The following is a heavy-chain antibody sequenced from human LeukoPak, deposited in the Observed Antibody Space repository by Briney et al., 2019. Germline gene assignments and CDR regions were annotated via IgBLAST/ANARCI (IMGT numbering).Heavy chain of an antibody. V-gene: IGHV3-23*01. CDR2: ISGSGGST. Sequence: GGSLRLSCAASGFAFSSYAMSWVRQAPGKGLEWVSAISGSGGSTYYAGSVKGRFTISRDNSKNTLYLQMNSLRAEDTAVYYCAKERKYPGIAVAGPNWFDPWGQGTLVTVSS. CDR3: AKERKYPGIAVAGPNWFDP. J-gene: IGHJ5*02. CDR1: GFAFSSYA. D-gene: IGHD6-19*01.